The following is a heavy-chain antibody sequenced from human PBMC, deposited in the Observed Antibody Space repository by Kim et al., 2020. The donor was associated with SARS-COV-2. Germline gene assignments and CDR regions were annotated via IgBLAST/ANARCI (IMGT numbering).Heavy chain of an antibody. D-gene: IGHD3-3*01. CDR3: ARELPDYDFWSGYYMSPEPWFDP. J-gene: IGHJ5*02. V-gene: IGHV3-7*01. CDR2: IKQDGSEK. CDR1: GFTFSSYW. Sequence: GGSLRLSCAASGFTFSSYWMSWVRQAPGKGLEWVANIKQDGSEKYYVDSVKGRFTISRDNAKNSLYLQMNSLRAEDTAVYYCARELPDYDFWSGYYMSPEPWFDPWGQGTLVTVSS.